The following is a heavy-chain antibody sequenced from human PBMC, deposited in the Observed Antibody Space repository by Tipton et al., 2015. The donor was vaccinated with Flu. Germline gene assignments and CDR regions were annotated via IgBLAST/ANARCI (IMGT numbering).Heavy chain of an antibody. CDR1: GYTFTGYY. Sequence: QSGAEVKKPGASVKVSCKASGYTFTGYYIHWVRQAPGQGLEWMGWINPNSGGTNSAQKFQGRVTMARDTSTSTVYMELSSLRSEDTAVYYCARVSLAHYFDYWGQGTLVTVSS. CDR3: ARVSLAHYFDY. J-gene: IGHJ4*02. CDR2: INPNSGGT. V-gene: IGHV1-2*02.